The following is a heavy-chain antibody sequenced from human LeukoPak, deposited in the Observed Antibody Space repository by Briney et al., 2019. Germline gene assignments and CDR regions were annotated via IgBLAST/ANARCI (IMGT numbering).Heavy chain of an antibody. CDR2: ISTNTGNP. CDR3: ARDPYTSSNSYRGRANNWFDP. Sequence: ASVKVSCKASGYTFTTYPMNWVRQAPGHGLEWMGWISTNTGNPTYAQGFTRRFVFSLDTSVSTACLQISGLKAEDTAVYYCARDPYTSSNSYRGRANNWFDPWGQGTLVTVSS. V-gene: IGHV7-4-1*02. D-gene: IGHD6-13*01. CDR1: GYTFTTYP. J-gene: IGHJ5*02.